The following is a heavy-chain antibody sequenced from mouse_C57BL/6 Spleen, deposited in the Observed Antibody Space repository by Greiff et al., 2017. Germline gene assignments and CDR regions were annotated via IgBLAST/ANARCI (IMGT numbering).Heavy chain of an antibody. V-gene: IGHV1-4*01. D-gene: IGHD2-5*01. Sequence: VKLMESGAELARPGASVKMSCKASGYTFTSYTMHWVKQRPGQGLEWIGYINPSSGYTKYNQKFKDKATLTADKSSSTAYMQLSSLTSEDSAVYYCARSHYSNFNFDYWGQGTTLTVSS. J-gene: IGHJ2*01. CDR2: INPSSGYT. CDR1: GYTFTSYT. CDR3: ARSHYSNFNFDY.